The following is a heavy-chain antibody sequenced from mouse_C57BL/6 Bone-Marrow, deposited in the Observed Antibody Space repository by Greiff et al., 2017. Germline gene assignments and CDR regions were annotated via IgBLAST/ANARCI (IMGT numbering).Heavy chain of an antibody. CDR1: GFSLTSYG. D-gene: IGHD6-5*01. Sequence: QVQLQQSGPGLVQPSQSLSITCTVSGFSLTSYGVHWVRQSPGKGLEWLGVIWHGGSTDYNAAFISRLSISKDNSKSQVFFRMNSLQADDTAIYYCARNAALFLDYWGQGTTLTVSS. V-gene: IGHV2-2*01. J-gene: IGHJ2*01. CDR2: IWHGGST. CDR3: ARNAALFLDY.